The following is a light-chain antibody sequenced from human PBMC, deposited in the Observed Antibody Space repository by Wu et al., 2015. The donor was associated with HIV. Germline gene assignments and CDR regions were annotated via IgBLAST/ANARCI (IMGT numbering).Light chain of an antibody. CDR3: QQYGNSPWT. J-gene: IGKJ1*01. CDR2: DAS. CDR1: QSVSSNY. V-gene: IGKV3-20*01. Sequence: EIVLTQSPGTLSLSPGERATLSCRASQSVSSNYLAWYQQKPGQAPRLLIYDASSRATGFPDRFSGSGSGTDFTLTISRLESEDLAVYYCQQYGNSPWTFGHGTKVEIK.